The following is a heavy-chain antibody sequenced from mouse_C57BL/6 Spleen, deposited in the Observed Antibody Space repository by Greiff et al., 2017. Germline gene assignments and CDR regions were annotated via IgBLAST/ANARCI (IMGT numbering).Heavy chain of an antibody. V-gene: IGHV1-64*01. CDR3: ARGGRYDYEDY. Sequence: VQLQQPGAELVKPGASVKLSCKASGYTFTSYWMHWVKQRPGQGLEWIGMIHPNSGSTNYNEKFKSKATLTVDKSSSTAYMQLSSLTSGDSAVYYCARGGRYDYEDYWGQGTTLTVSS. CDR2: IHPNSGST. D-gene: IGHD2-4*01. CDR1: GYTFTSYW. J-gene: IGHJ2*01.